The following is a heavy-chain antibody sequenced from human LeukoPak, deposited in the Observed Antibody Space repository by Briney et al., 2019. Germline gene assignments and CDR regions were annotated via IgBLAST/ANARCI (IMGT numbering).Heavy chain of an antibody. V-gene: IGHV1-18*01. CDR1: GYTFTSYG. D-gene: IGHD3-9*01. Sequence: ASVKVSCKASGYTFTSYGISWVRQAPGQGLEWMGWISAYNGNTNYAQKLQGRVTMTTDTSTSTAYMELRSLRSDDTAVYYCARALNLRYFDWLSPHNWFDPWGQGTLVTVSS. CDR3: ARALNLRYFDWLSPHNWFDP. J-gene: IGHJ5*02. CDR2: ISAYNGNT.